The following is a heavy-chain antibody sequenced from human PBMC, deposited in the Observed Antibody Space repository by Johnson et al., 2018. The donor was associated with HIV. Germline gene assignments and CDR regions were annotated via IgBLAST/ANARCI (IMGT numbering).Heavy chain of an antibody. CDR2: ISYDGKNK. CDR1: GFTFSSYA. V-gene: IGHV3-30*04. J-gene: IGHJ3*02. CDR3: ARGPVFDI. Sequence: QVQLVESGGGVVQPGRSLRLSCAASGFTFSSYAMHWVRQAPGKGLEWVAVISYDGKNKYYADSVKGRFTISRDNSKNTVYLETNSLRPEDTAVYYCARGPVFDIWGQGTMVTVSS.